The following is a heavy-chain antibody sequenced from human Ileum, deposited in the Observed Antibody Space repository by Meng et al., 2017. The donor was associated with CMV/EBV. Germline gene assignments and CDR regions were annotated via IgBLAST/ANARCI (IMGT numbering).Heavy chain of an antibody. Sequence: EVRLVEARGGLFQPGRSLRLSCEASGFTLASYWIHWVRQAPGKGLVWVSRIPNDGTIATYADSVKGRFTLSRDNSKNTVYLQMDSLRAEDTAVYYCARDGGLGTPFDYWGQGTLVTVSS. V-gene: IGHV3-74*03. J-gene: IGHJ4*02. CDR2: IPNDGTIA. CDR3: ARDGGLGTPFDY. CDR1: GFTLASYW. D-gene: IGHD3-16*01.